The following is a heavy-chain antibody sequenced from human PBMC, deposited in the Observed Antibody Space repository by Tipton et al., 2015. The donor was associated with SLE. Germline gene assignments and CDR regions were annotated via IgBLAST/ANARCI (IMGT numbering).Heavy chain of an antibody. V-gene: IGHV4-59*12. Sequence: TLSLTCTVSGGSISSYYWSWIRQPPGKGLEWIGYIYYSGSTNYNPSLKSRVTISVDASKNQFSLKLSSVTAADTAVYYCARPPTYCGGDCYSFFDYWGQGTLVTVSS. J-gene: IGHJ4*02. D-gene: IGHD2-21*02. CDR2: IYYSGST. CDR1: GGSISSYY. CDR3: ARPPTYCGGDCYSFFDY.